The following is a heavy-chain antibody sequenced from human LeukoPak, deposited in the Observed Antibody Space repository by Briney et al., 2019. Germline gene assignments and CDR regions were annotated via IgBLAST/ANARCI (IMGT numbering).Heavy chain of an antibody. V-gene: IGHV1-3*01. D-gene: IGHD4-23*01. CDR3: ARGYYGGNSGYFQH. Sequence: ASVKVSCKASGYTFTSYGISWVRQAPGQRLEWMGWINAGNGNTKYSQKFQGRVTITRDTSASTAYMELSSLRSEDTAVYYCARGYYGGNSGYFQHWGQGTLVTVSS. CDR1: GYTFTSYG. J-gene: IGHJ1*01. CDR2: INAGNGNT.